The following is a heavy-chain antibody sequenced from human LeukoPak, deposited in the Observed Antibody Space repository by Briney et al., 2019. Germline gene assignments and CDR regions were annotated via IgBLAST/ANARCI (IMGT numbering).Heavy chain of an antibody. CDR2: IKQDGSEK. CDR3: ARDQYDTWSRRGNFDS. V-gene: IGHV3-7*03. J-gene: IGHJ4*02. Sequence: GGSLRLSCAASGFTFSSYWMSWVRQAPGKGLEWVASIKQDGSEKYYVDSVKGRFTISRDNTKNSLYLQMNSLRVEDTAVFYCARDQYDTWSRRGNFDSWGQGTLVIVSS. CDR1: GFTFSSYW. D-gene: IGHD3-3*01.